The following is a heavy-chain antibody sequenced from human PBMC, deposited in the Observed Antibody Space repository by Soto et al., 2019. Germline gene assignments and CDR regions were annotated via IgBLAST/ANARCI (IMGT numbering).Heavy chain of an antibody. D-gene: IGHD2-15*01. CDR3: ATARSWHDFDSEGGYLQH. V-gene: IGHV3-33*01. J-gene: IGHJ1*01. Sequence: QVQLVESGGGVVQPGRSLRLSCAASGFTFSSYGMHWVRQAPGKGLEWVAVIWYDGSNKYYADSVKGRFTISRDNSKNTLYLQMNSLRAEDTAVYYCATARSWHDFDSEGGYLQHWGQGTLVTVSS. CDR1: GFTFSSYG. CDR2: IWYDGSNK.